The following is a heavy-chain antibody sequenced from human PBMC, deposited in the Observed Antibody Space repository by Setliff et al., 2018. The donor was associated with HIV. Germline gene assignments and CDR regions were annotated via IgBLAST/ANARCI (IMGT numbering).Heavy chain of an antibody. CDR3: ARVPFTTGFDY. J-gene: IGHJ4*02. V-gene: IGHV4-34*01. D-gene: IGHD3-3*01. Sequence: SETLSLTCAVYGGSLSDYYWGWIRQPPGRGLEWIGNIYHSGGTHYNPSLRSRVTISVDTSKNHFSLKLSSVTAADTAVFYCARVPFTTGFDYWGQGILVTVSS. CDR2: IYHSGGT. CDR1: GGSLSDYY.